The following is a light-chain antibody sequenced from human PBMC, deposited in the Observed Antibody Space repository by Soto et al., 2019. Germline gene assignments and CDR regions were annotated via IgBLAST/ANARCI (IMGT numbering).Light chain of an antibody. CDR1: QSLVYSDGNTY. V-gene: IGKV2-24*01. J-gene: IGKJ1*01. CDR3: MQFAVFPRT. CDR2: QVS. Sequence: DVVLTQSPLSSPVTLGQPASISCRSSQSLVYSDGNTYLSWVQQRPGQPPRLLIYQVSNRFSGVPDRFSGSGAGTDFTLKISRVEAEDVGVYYCMQFAVFPRTFGQGTRVEIK.